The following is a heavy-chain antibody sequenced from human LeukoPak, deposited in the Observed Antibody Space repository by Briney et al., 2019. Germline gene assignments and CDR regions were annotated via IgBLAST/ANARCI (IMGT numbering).Heavy chain of an antibody. Sequence: GSPRLSCGASGFIFRNYAMSWVRQAPGEGLEWVSGISDNGGGTYYADSVKGRFTISRDNSKNMLYLQMNSLRAEDTAVYYCAKESGALGAPLYDYWGQGILVTGSS. V-gene: IGHV3-23*01. CDR3: AKESGALGAPLYDY. CDR2: ISDNGGGT. J-gene: IGHJ4*02. D-gene: IGHD4/OR15-4a*01. CDR1: GFIFRNYA.